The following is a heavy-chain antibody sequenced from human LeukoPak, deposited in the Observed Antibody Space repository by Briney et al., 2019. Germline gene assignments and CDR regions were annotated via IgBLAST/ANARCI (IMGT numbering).Heavy chain of an antibody. CDR3: ARVGEKYCSGGSCYSDFDY. J-gene: IGHJ4*02. Sequence: GGSLRLSCAASGFTLSSYSMNWVRQAPGKGLGWVSSISSSSSYIYYADSVKGRFTISRDNAKNSLYLQMNSLRAEDTAVYYCARVGEKYCSGGSCYSDFDYWGQGTLVTVSS. D-gene: IGHD2-15*01. CDR2: ISSSSSYI. V-gene: IGHV3-21*01. CDR1: GFTLSSYS.